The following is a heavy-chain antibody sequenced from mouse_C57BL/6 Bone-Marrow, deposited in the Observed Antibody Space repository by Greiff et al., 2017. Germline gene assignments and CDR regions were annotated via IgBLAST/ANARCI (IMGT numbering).Heavy chain of an antibody. J-gene: IGHJ1*03. CDR2: ISSGGDYI. V-gene: IGHV5-9-1*02. CDR1: GFTFSSYA. D-gene: IGHD2-10*02. Sequence: EVKLVESGEGLVKPGGSLKLSCAASGFTFSSYAMSWVRQTPEKRLEWVAYISSGGDYIYYADTVKGRFTISRDNARNTLYLQMSSLKSEDTAMYYCTRVWGYGNYVLYWYFDVWGTGTTVTVSS. CDR3: TRVWGYGNYVLYWYFDV.